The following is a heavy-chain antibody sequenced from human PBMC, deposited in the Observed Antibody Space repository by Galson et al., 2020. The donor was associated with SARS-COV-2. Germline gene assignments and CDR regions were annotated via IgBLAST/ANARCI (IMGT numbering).Heavy chain of an antibody. CDR1: GGSISSYY. CDR3: ARAAQTYYDFWSGYYNAPHFDY. Sequence: SQTLALTCTVSGGSISSYYWSWSRQPPGKGLEWIGYIYYSGSTNYNPSLKSRVTISVDTSKNQFSLKVNSVTAADTAVYYCARAAQTYYDFWSGYYNAPHFDYWGQGTLVTVSS. V-gene: IGHV4-59*01. D-gene: IGHD3-3*01. J-gene: IGHJ4*02. CDR2: IYYSGST.